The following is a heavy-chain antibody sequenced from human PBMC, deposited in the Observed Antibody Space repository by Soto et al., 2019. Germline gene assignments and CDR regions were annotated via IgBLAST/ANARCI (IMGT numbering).Heavy chain of an antibody. J-gene: IGHJ4*02. V-gene: IGHV4-31*03. CDR1: GGSISSGGYY. CDR3: ARGDYGHNGYEIDY. Sequence: QVQLQESGPGLVKPSQTLSLTCTVSGGSISSGGYYWSWIRQHPGKGLEWIGYIYYSGSTYYNPSLKSRVTISVDPSKNQFSLKLSSVTAADTAVYYCARGDYGHNGYEIDYWGQGTLVTVSS. D-gene: IGHD1-1*01. CDR2: IYYSGST.